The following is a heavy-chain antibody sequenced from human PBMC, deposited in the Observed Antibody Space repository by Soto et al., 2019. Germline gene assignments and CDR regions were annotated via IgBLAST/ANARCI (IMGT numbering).Heavy chain of an antibody. Sequence: RASVKVSCKASGYTFTSYGISWLRQAPGQRLEWMGWINAGNGNTKYSQKFQGRVTITRDTSASTAYMELSSLRSEDTAVYYCERDLGGWPDYWGQGTLVTVSS. V-gene: IGHV1-3*01. CDR2: INAGNGNT. CDR3: ERDLGGWPDY. J-gene: IGHJ4*02. D-gene: IGHD2-15*01. CDR1: GYTFTSYG.